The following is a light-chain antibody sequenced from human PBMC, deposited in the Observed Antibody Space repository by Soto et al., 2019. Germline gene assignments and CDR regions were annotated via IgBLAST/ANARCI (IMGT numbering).Light chain of an antibody. V-gene: IGKV1-5*03. Sequence: DIQMTQSPSTLSASVGDRVTITCRASQSISSRLAWYQQKAGKAPKLLIYKASSLPSGVPPRFSGSGSGTEFTLTSSSLQPDDVATYYCQQYDSYALTFGGGTKVDIK. J-gene: IGKJ4*01. CDR3: QQYDSYALT. CDR2: KAS. CDR1: QSISSR.